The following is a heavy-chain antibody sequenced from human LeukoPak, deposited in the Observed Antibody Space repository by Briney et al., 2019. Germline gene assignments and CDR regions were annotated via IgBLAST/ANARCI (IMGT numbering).Heavy chain of an antibody. CDR2: IYYSGST. Sequence: NTSETLSLTCTVSGGSISSYYWSWIRQPPGKGLELIGYIYYSGSTNYNSSLKSRVTISVDTSKNQFSLKLSSVTAAGTAVYYCARAGVWPIAKFDYWGQGTLVTVSS. D-gene: IGHD1-26*01. CDR1: GGSISSYY. CDR3: ARAGVWPIAKFDY. V-gene: IGHV4-59*01. J-gene: IGHJ4*02.